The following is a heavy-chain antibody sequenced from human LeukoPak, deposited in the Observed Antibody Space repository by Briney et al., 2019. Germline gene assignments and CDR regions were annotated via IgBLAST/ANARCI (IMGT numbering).Heavy chain of an antibody. CDR2: INSDGSST. J-gene: IGHJ5*02. CDR3: ARAPGGSSSSGWFDP. D-gene: IGHD6-6*01. Sequence: HSGGSLRLSCAASGFTFSSYWMHWVRHAPGKGLVWVSRINSDGSSTSYADSVKGRFTISRDNAKNTLYLQMNSLRAEDTAVYYCARAPGGSSSSGWFDPWGQGTLVTVSS. CDR1: GFTFSSYW. V-gene: IGHV3-74*01.